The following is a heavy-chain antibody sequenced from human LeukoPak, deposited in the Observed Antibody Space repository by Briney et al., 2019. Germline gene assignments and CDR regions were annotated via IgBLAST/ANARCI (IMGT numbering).Heavy chain of an antibody. CDR2: IKSKTDGGTT. V-gene: IGHV3-15*01. Sequence: PGGSLRLSCAASGFTFSNAWMSWVRQAPGKGLEWVGRIKSKTDGGTTDYAAPVKGRFTISRDDSKNTLYLQMNSLKAEDTAVYYCTTDAGYNSRWYNWWGQGTLVTVSS. J-gene: IGHJ4*02. D-gene: IGHD6-13*01. CDR1: GFTFSNAW. CDR3: TTDAGYNSRWYNW.